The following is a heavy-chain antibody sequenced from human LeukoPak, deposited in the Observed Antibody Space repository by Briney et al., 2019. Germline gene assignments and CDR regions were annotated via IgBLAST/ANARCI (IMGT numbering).Heavy chain of an antibody. J-gene: IGHJ3*02. Sequence: PGGSLRLSCAASGFTFSSYWMSWVRQAPGKGLEWVANIKRDGSEKYYVDSVKGRFTISRDNAKNSLYLQMNSLRAEDTAVYYCARVATMVRVPLDALDIWGQGTMVSVSS. CDR1: GFTFSSYW. CDR3: ARVATMVRVPLDALDI. CDR2: IKRDGSEK. V-gene: IGHV3-7*02. D-gene: IGHD3-10*01.